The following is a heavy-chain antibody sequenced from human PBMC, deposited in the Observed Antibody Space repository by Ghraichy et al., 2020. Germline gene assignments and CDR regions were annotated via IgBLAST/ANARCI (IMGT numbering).Heavy chain of an antibody. CDR3: ARGVAGSRSFDY. V-gene: IGHV3-74*01. CDR1: GFTFSNYW. D-gene: IGHD6-19*01. Sequence: GGSLRLSCAVSGFTFSNYWMHWVRQASGKGLVWVSRIDSDGSNTRDADSVKGRFTISRDNAKNTLYLQMNSLRAEDTAVYYCARGVAGSRSFDYWGQGTLVTVSS. J-gene: IGHJ4*02. CDR2: IDSDGSNT.